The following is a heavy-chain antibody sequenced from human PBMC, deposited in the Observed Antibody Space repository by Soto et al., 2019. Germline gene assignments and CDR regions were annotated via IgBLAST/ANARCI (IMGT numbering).Heavy chain of an antibody. CDR1: GDSMSSGGYY. D-gene: IGHD2-15*01. V-gene: IGHV4-31*03. Sequence: SETLSLTCTVSGDSMSSGGYYWSWIRQPPGKGLEWIGYIYYSGSTYYNPSLRSRVTISIDTSKNQFSLKLSSVTAADTAVYYCARAYSFDPWGQGTLVTVSS. CDR3: ARAYSFDP. CDR2: IYYSGST. J-gene: IGHJ5*02.